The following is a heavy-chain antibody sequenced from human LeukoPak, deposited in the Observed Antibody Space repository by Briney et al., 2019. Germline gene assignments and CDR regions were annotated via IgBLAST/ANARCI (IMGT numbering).Heavy chain of an antibody. CDR3: ARHPYCGGDCYFDFDY. V-gene: IGHV5-51*01. D-gene: IGHD2-21*01. J-gene: IGHJ4*02. Sequence: GESLKISCKGSGYSFTSYWIGWVRQMPGKGLEWMGIIYPSDSHPRYSPSFQGQVTISADKSISTAYLQWSSLKASDTAMYYCARHPYCGGDCYFDFDYWGQGTLVTVSS. CDR2: IYPSDSHP. CDR1: GYSFTSYW.